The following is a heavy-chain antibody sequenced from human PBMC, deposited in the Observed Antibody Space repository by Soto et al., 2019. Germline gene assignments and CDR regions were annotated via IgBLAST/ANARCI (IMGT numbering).Heavy chain of an antibody. D-gene: IGHD3-3*01. CDR3: ARDKSYYDFWSGYPGNAFDI. V-gene: IGHV1-46*01. Sequence: AAGKVSCKASGYTFTSYYMHWVRQAPGQGLEWMGTINPSGGSTSYAQKFQGRVTMTRDTSTSTVYMELSSLRSEDTAVYYCARDKSYYDFWSGYPGNAFDIWGQGTMVTVSS. CDR2: INPSGGST. J-gene: IGHJ3*02. CDR1: GYTFTSYY.